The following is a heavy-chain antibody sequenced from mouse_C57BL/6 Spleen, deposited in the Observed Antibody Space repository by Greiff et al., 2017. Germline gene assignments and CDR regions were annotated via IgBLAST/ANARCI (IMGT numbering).Heavy chain of an antibody. J-gene: IGHJ3*01. CDR1: GYSFTDYN. V-gene: IGHV1-39*01. CDR3: ARYGLETYDGYYPFAY. D-gene: IGHD2-3*01. Sequence: EVQLQQSGPELVKPGASVKISCKASGYSFTDYNMNWVKQSNGKSLEWIGVINPNYGTTSYNQKFKGKATLTVDQSSSTAYMQHNSLTSDDSAVYYCARYGLETYDGYYPFAYWGQGTLVTFSA. CDR2: INPNYGTT.